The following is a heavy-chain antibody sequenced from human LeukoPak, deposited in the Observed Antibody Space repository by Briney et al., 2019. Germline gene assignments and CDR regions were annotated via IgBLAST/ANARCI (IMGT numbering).Heavy chain of an antibody. CDR3: TTYSGSHYFDF. CDR1: GFTFSAYE. J-gene: IGHJ4*02. D-gene: IGHD1-26*01. Sequence: GGSLRLSCAASGFTFSAYEMNWVRQAPGKGLEWVSYISSSGNTIYYADSVKGRFAISRDNAKNSLYLQMDSLRAEDTAVYYCTTYSGSHYFDFWGQGALVTVSS. V-gene: IGHV3-48*03. CDR2: ISSSGNTI.